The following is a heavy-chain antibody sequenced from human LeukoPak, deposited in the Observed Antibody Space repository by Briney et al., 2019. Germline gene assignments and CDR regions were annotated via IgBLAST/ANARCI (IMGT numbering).Heavy chain of an antibody. V-gene: IGHV4-59*08. CDR1: GGSINSDY. Sequence: SETLSLTCTVSGGSINSDYWSWIRQPPGKGLEWIGYIYYSGSTNYNPSLKSRVTISVDTSKSQFSLKLTSVTAADTAVYYCARRRSASGSFMDVWGKVTTVTVSS. J-gene: IGHJ6*03. CDR3: ARRRSASGSFMDV. D-gene: IGHD6-13*01. CDR2: IYYSGST.